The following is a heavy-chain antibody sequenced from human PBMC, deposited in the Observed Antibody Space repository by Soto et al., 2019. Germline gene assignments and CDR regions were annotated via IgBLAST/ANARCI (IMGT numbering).Heavy chain of an antibody. CDR3: ARETTLGLSFDY. Sequence: SVKVSCKASGYTFTSYGISWVRQAPGQGLKWMGWISAYNGNTNYAQKLQGRVTITTDTSTSTAYMELRSLRSDVSAVYYCARETTLGLSFDYWGQGTLVTVSS. CDR2: ISAYNGNT. J-gene: IGHJ4*02. D-gene: IGHD1-1*01. CDR1: GYTFTSYG. V-gene: IGHV1-18*01.